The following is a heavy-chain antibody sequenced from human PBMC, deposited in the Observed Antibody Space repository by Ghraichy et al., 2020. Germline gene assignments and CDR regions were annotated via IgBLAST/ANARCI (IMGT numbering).Heavy chain of an antibody. CDR3: ARTHYDFWSGPRYFDY. D-gene: IGHD3-3*01. CDR2: IYYSGST. CDR1: GGSVSSGSYY. J-gene: IGHJ4*02. Sequence: SQTLSLPCTVSGGSVSSGSYYWSWIRQPPGKGLEWIGYIYYSGSTNYNPSLKSRVTISVDTSKNQFSLKLSSVTAADTAVYYCARTHYDFWSGPRYFDYWGQGTLVTVSS. V-gene: IGHV4-61*01.